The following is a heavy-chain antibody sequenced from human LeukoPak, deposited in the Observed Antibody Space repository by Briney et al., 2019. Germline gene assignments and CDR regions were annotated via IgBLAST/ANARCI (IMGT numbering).Heavy chain of an antibody. CDR1: GFTFSSYW. V-gene: IGHV3-9*03. Sequence: PGGSLRLSCAASGFTFSSYWMSWVRQAPGKGLEWVSGISWNSGSIGYTDSVKGRFTISRDNAKNSLYLQMNSLRAEDMALYYCAKDRRAAAGTGEFDYWGQGTLVTVSS. D-gene: IGHD6-13*01. CDR2: ISWNSGSI. J-gene: IGHJ4*02. CDR3: AKDRRAAAGTGEFDY.